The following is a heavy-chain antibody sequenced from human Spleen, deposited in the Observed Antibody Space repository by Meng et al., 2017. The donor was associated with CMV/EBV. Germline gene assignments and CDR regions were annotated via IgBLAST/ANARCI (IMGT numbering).Heavy chain of an antibody. CDR2: ILYDGSNK. J-gene: IGHJ6*02. Sequence: LSLTCAASGFSFSSYDMHWVRQVPGKGLEWVAVILYDGSNKYYGDSVTGRFTISRDNSRNTLSLQMNSLRAEEPAVYYGAKDVRRSYHMWGAYHPVKTSGGGMDVWGQGTTVTVSS. CDR1: GFSFSSYD. CDR3: AKDVRRSYHMWGAYHPVKTSGGGMDV. V-gene: IGHV3-33*05. D-gene: IGHD3-16*01.